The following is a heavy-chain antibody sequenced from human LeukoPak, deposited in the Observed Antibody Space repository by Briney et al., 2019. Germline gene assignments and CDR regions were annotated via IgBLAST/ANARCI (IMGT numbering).Heavy chain of an antibody. V-gene: IGHV3-23*01. CDR1: GFFFSNYA. D-gene: IGHD2-2*01. J-gene: IGHJ4*02. CDR2: ISDSGSST. CDR3: AKKTSYHFDY. Sequence: SGGSLRLSCAASGFFFSNYAMSWVRQAPGKGLEWVSGISDSGSSTYYADSVKGRFTISRDNFKNTLFLQMSSLRAEDTAIYYCAKKTSYHFDYWGQGTLVTVSS.